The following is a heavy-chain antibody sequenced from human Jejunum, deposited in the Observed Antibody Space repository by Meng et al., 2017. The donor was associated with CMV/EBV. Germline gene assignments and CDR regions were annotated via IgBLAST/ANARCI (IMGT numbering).Heavy chain of an antibody. J-gene: IGHJ4*02. CDR1: GFHFSDYW. CDR2: INGDGSRT. D-gene: IGHD1-26*01. V-gene: IGHV3-74*01. CDR3: ANVRLGY. Sequence: LKIPCEDSGFHFSDYWIHWVRQPPGKGLVRVSSINGDGSRTSYADSVKGRFSISRDKAKNTVYVQMNSLRAEDTAVYYCANVRLGYWGQGTRVTVSS.